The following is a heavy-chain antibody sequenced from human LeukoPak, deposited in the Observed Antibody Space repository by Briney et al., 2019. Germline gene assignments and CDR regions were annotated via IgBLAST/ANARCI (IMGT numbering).Heavy chain of an antibody. CDR2: ISYDGSNK. Sequence: PGGSLRLSCAASGFTFSSYGMHWVRQARGKGLEWVAVISYDGSNKYYADSVKGRFTISRDNSKNTLYLQMNSLRAEDTAVYYCAKRPVLDCWGQGTLVTVSS. CDR1: GFTFSSYG. V-gene: IGHV3-30*18. D-gene: IGHD6-6*01. CDR3: AKRPVLDC. J-gene: IGHJ4*02.